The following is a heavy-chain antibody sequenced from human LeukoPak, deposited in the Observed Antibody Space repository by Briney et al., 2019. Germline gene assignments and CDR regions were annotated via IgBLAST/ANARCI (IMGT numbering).Heavy chain of an antibody. J-gene: IGHJ4*02. V-gene: IGHV4-34*01. CDR3: ARGGRVVTMVRGGHKYDY. CDR2: INYSGST. CDR1: GGSFSGYY. Sequence: PSETLSLTCAVYGGSFSGYYWSWIRQPPGKGLEWIGEINYSGSTNYNPSLKSRVTISVDTSKNQFSLKLSSVTAADTAVYYCARGGRVVTMVRGGHKYDYWGQGTLVTVSS. D-gene: IGHD3-10*01.